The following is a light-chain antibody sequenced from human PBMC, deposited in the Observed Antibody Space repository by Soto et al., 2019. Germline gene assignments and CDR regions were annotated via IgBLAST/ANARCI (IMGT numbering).Light chain of an antibody. V-gene: IGKV3-20*01. J-gene: IGKJ4*01. CDR1: QSVSSNN. Sequence: EIVLTQSPGTLSLSPGERATLSCRASQSVSSNNLAWYQPRPGQAPRVVIYGASTRATGIPERFSGSGSGTDFTLTISRLEPEDFAVYYCQQYGSPPQSFGGGTKVDNK. CDR3: QQYGSPPQS. CDR2: GAS.